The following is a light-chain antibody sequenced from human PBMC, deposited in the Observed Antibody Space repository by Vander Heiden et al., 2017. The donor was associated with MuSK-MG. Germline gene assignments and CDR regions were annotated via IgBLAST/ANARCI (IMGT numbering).Light chain of an antibody. J-gene: IGKJ4*01. CDR1: QSVSSY. CDR3: QQRSNGPALT. CDR2: DAS. V-gene: IGKV3-11*01. Sequence: DIVLTQSPATLSLSPGERATLSCRASQSVSSYLAWYQQKPGKAPRLLIYDASNRATGIPARFSGSGSGTDFTLTISSLEPEDFAVYYWQQRSNGPALTFGGGTKVEIK.